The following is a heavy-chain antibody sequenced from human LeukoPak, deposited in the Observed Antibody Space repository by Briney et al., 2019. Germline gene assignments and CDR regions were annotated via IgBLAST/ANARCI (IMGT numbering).Heavy chain of an antibody. CDR2: INPNSGGT. V-gene: IGHV1-2*02. Sequence: GASVKVSCKASGYTFTGYYMHWVRQAPGQGLEWMGCINPNSGGTNYAQKFQGRVTMTRDTSISTAYMELSRLRSDDTAVYYCARSYLKYSNYVREDAFDIWGQGTMVTVSS. D-gene: IGHD4-11*01. J-gene: IGHJ3*02. CDR1: GYTFTGYY. CDR3: ARSYLKYSNYVREDAFDI.